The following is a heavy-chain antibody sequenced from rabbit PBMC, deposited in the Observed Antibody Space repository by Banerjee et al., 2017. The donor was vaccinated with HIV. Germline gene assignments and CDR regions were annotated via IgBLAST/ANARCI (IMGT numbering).Heavy chain of an antibody. CDR3: ARDLSGVIGWNLNL. Sequence: QSLEESGGDLVQPEGSLTLTCTASGFSFTNKYVMCWVRQAPGKGLEWIACIYAGSSGNTYYASWAKGRFTISKTSSTTVTLQMTSLTAADTATYFCARDLSGVIGWNLNLWGPGTLVTVS. V-gene: IGHV1S40*01. D-gene: IGHD1-1*01. CDR1: GFSFTNKYV. CDR2: IYAGSSGNT. J-gene: IGHJ4*01.